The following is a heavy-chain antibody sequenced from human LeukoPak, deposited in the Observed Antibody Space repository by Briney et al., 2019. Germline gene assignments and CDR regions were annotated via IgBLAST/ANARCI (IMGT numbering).Heavy chain of an antibody. CDR1: GGSISSYY. Sequence: SETLSLTCTVSGGSISSYYWSWIRQPAGKGLEGIGRIYTSGSTTYNPSLKSRVTMSVDTSKNQFSLKLRSVTAADTAVYYCARDSGTTGEVKFDPWGQGTPVTVSS. CDR2: IYTSGST. V-gene: IGHV4-4*07. D-gene: IGHD3-10*01. CDR3: ARDSGTTGEVKFDP. J-gene: IGHJ5*02.